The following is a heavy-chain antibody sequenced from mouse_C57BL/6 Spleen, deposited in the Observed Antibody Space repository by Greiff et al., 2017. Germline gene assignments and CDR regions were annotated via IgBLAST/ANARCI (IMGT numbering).Heavy chain of an antibody. CDR1: GYTFTSYW. V-gene: IGHV1-59*01. CDR2: IDPSDSST. CDR3: ARRGGAMDY. Sequence: VQLQQPGAELVRPGTSVKLSCKASGYTFTSYWMHWVKQRPGQGLEWIGVIDPSDSSTNYNQKFKGKATLTVDTSSSTAYMQLSRLTSEDSAGYYCARRGGAMDYWGQGTSVTVSS. J-gene: IGHJ4*01.